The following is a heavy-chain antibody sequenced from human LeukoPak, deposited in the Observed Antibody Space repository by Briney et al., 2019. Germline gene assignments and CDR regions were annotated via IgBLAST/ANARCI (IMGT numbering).Heavy chain of an antibody. CDR2: ISGSGSSI. CDR3: ARDFAPGGTNWFDP. V-gene: IGHV3-11*04. CDR1: GFTFSDYY. J-gene: IGHJ5*02. D-gene: IGHD3/OR15-3a*01. Sequence: PGGSLRLSCAASGFTFSDYYMSWIRQAPGKGLEWVSYISGSGSSIYYADSVKGRFTISRDNARNSLYLQMNSLRADDTAVYYCARDFAPGGTNWFDPWGQGTLVTVSS.